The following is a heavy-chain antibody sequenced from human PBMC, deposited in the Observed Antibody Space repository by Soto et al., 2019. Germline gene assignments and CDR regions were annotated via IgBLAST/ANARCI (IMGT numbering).Heavy chain of an antibody. V-gene: IGHV1-18*01. J-gene: IGHJ4*02. CDR2: ISAYNGST. Sequence: ASVKVSCKASGYTFTSYGISWVRQAPGQGLEWMGWISAYNGSTSYSPSLKSRVTISLDKSKNQLSLKLSSVTDADTAVYYCATGNIPFVYWGQGGLVTVSS. CDR3: ATGNIPFVY. CDR1: GYTFTSYG. D-gene: IGHD1-26*01.